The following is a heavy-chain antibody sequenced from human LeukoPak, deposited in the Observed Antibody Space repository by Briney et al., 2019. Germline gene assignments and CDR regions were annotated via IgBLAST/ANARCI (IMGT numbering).Heavy chain of an antibody. CDR1: GGSISSSSYY. CDR2: IYYSGST. J-gene: IGHJ4*02. Sequence: SETLSLTCTVSGGSISSSSYYWGWIRQPPGKGLEWIGSIYYSGSTYYNPSLKSRVTISVDTSKNQFSLKLSPVTAADTAVYYCARGLLRYFDWYDHYFDYWGQGTLVTVSS. CDR3: ARGLLRYFDWYDHYFDY. D-gene: IGHD3-9*01. V-gene: IGHV4-39*07.